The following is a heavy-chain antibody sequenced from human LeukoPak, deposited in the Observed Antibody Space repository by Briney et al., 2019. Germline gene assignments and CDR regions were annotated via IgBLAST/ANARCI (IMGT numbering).Heavy chain of an antibody. Sequence: SVKVSCKASGGTFCSYAIGWVRQAHGQGLERMGGIIPIFGTANYAQKFQGRVTITADESTSTAYMELSSLRSEDTAVYYCARAQQYYDFWSGPNLYYYYYGMDVWGQGTTVTVSS. CDR2: IIPIFGTA. J-gene: IGHJ6*02. V-gene: IGHV1-69*13. CDR3: ARAQQYYDFWSGPNLYYYYYGMDV. D-gene: IGHD3-3*01. CDR1: GGTFCSYA.